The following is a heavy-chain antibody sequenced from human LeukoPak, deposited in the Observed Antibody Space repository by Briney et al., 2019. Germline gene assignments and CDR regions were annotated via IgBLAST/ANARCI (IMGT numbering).Heavy chain of an antibody. J-gene: IGHJ4*02. Sequence: ASVKVSCKASGYTFTSYAMHWVRQAPGQRLEWMGWINAGNGNTKYSQKFQGRVTITRDTSASTAYMELSSLRSEDTAVYYCARLGEYDSSGYYWPRFDYWGQGTLVTVSS. D-gene: IGHD3-22*01. CDR3: ARLGEYDSSGYYWPRFDY. CDR1: GYTFTSYA. CDR2: INAGNGNT. V-gene: IGHV1-3*01.